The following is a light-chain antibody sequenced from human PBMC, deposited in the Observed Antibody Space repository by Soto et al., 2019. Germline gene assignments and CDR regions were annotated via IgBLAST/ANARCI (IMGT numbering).Light chain of an antibody. Sequence: DIPMTQSPSSLSASVGDRDTITCRASQTISTYLNWYQQKPGKAPRLLIYDASSLLSGVPSRFSGSGSGTDFTLTIASLQPEDFSTYYCQQSDSTPYTFGQGSKVEI. CDR2: DAS. J-gene: IGKJ2*01. CDR1: QTISTY. V-gene: IGKV1-39*01. CDR3: QQSDSTPYT.